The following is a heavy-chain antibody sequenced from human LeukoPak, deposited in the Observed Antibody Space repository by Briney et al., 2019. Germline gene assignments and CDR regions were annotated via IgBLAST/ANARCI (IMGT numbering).Heavy chain of an antibody. Sequence: ASVKVSCKTSGYTFTGYYMHWVRQAPGQGLEWMGWINPNSGGTNYAQNFQGRVTMTRDTSISTVYMELTSLRSDDTAVYYCARDGGTALDSWGQGTLVTVSS. D-gene: IGHD2-21*02. V-gene: IGHV1-2*02. CDR3: ARDGGTALDS. CDR2: INPNSGGT. CDR1: GYTFTGYY. J-gene: IGHJ4*02.